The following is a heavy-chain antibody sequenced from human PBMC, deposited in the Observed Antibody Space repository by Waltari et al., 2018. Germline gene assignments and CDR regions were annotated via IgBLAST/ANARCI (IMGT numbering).Heavy chain of an antibody. D-gene: IGHD6-13*01. CDR3: ARGFYISSSWYGADFDY. Sequence: QVQLVQSGAEVKKPGASVKVSCKASGYTFTSYAMHWVRQAPGQRLEWMGWINAGNGNTKYSQKFQGRVTITRDTSASTAYMELSSLRSEDTAVYYCARGFYISSSWYGADFDYWGQGTLVTVSS. J-gene: IGHJ4*02. CDR2: INAGNGNT. CDR1: GYTFTSYA. V-gene: IGHV1-3*01.